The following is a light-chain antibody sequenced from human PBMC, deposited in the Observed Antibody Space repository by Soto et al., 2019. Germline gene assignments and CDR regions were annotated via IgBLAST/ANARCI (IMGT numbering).Light chain of an antibody. Sequence: EVVLTQSPGTLSLSPGGSATRSCRASQSVSSNYLAWYQQKPGQAPRLLIYGVSTRATGIPDRFSGSGSGTDFSLTIRRLEPEDFALYYCQQYFTSPLTFGGGTKVEIK. V-gene: IGKV3-20*01. CDR2: GVS. CDR1: QSVSSNY. CDR3: QQYFTSPLT. J-gene: IGKJ4*01.